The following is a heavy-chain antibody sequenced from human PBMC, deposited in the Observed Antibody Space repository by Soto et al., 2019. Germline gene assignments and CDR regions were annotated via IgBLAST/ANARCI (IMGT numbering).Heavy chain of an antibody. Sequence: SVKVSCKASGTTFSSYTMSWGRQAPGQGLEWRGRIIPILGITNYAQKFQGRVTITGDKSTSTAYMDLSSLRSEDTAVYYCARDQATTVGYNVASDIWGQGTMVTVSS. V-gene: IGHV1-69*04. CDR1: GTTFSSYT. D-gene: IGHD4-17*01. CDR2: IIPILGIT. CDR3: ARDQATTVGYNVASDI. J-gene: IGHJ3*02.